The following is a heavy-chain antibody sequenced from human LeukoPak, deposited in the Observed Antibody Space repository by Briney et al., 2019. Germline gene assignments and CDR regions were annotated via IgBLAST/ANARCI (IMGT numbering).Heavy chain of an antibody. CDR3: ARGPYCSGGSCYSYLYYYYYGMDV. CDR2: INHSGST. J-gene: IGHJ6*02. V-gene: IGHV4-34*01. CDR1: GFTLSTFW. D-gene: IGHD2-15*01. Sequence: GSLRLSCAASGFTLSTFWMSWIRQPPGKGLEWIGEINHSGSTNYNPSLKSRVTISVDTSKNQFSLKLSSVTAADTAVYYCARGPYCSGGSCYSYLYYYYYGMDVWGQGTTVTVSS.